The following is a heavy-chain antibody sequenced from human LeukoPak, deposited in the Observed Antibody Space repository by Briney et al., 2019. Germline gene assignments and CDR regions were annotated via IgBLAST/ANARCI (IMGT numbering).Heavy chain of an antibody. CDR2: IYYSGST. D-gene: IGHD5-18*01. Sequence: SETLSLTCTVSGGSISSYYWSWIRQPPGEGLEWIWYIYYSGSTNYNPSLKSRVTISVDTSKNQFSLKLSSVTAADTAVYYCASTVDTAMVIDYWGQGTLVTVSS. J-gene: IGHJ4*02. V-gene: IGHV4-59*01. CDR3: ASTVDTAMVIDY. CDR1: GGSISSYY.